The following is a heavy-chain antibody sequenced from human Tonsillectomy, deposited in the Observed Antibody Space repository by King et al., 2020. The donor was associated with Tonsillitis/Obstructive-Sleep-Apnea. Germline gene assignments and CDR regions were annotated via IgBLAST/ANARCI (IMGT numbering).Heavy chain of an antibody. D-gene: IGHD2-2*01. CDR3: ARLSVPAAHDECWFDP. CDR1: GYSFTSYW. J-gene: IGHJ5*02. Sequence: VQLVQSGAEVKKPGESLKISCKGSGYSFTSYWIGWVRQMPGKGLEWMGIIYPGDSDTRYSPSFQGQVTISADKSISTAYVQWSSLKASDTAMYYCARLSVPAAHDECWFDPWGQGTLVTVSS. CDR2: IYPGDSDT. V-gene: IGHV5-51*01.